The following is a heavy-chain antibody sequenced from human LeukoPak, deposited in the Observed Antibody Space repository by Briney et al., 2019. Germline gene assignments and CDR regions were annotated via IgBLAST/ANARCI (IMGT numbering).Heavy chain of an antibody. CDR3: ARDYYDSSGYYSDADWYFDL. J-gene: IGHJ2*01. CDR1: GFTFSSYS. V-gene: IGHV3-21*01. Sequence: GGSLRLSCAASGFTFSSYSMNWVRQAPGKGLEWVSSISSSSSYIYYADSVKGRFTISRDNAKNSLYLQMNSLRAEDTAVYYCARDYYDSSGYYSDADWYFDLWGRGTLVTFSS. CDR2: ISSSSSYI. D-gene: IGHD3-22*01.